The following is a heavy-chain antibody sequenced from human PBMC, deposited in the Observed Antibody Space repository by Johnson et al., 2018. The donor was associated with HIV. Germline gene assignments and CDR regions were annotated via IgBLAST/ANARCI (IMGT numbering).Heavy chain of an antibody. CDR1: AFTFDNYG. J-gene: IGHJ3*02. D-gene: IGHD3-16*02. V-gene: IGHV3-20*04. CDR2: INWNGGST. CDR3: ARGCDPFGGVIVNGAFDI. Sequence: VQLVESGVGVVQPGGSLRLSCAASAFTFDNYGMSWVRQAPGKGLEWVSGINWNGGSTGYVDSVKGRFIISRDNAKNRLYLQMNSLRAEETALYYCARGCDPFGGVIVNGAFDIWGQGTMVTVSS.